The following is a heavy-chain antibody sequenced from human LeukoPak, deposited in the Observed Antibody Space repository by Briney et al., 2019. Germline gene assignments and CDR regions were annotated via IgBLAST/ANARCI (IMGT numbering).Heavy chain of an antibody. CDR1: GFTFSSYS. Sequence: PGGSLRLSCAASGFTFSSYSMNWVRQAPGKGLEWVSYISSSSSTIYCADSVKGRFTISRDNAKNSLYLQMNSLRAEDTAVYYCARDIGWDGYNPGWFDPWGQGTLVTVSS. D-gene: IGHD5-24*01. V-gene: IGHV3-48*01. J-gene: IGHJ5*02. CDR2: ISSSSSTI. CDR3: ARDIGWDGYNPGWFDP.